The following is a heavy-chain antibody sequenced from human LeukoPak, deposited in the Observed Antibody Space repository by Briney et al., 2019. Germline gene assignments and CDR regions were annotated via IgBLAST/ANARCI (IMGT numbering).Heavy chain of an antibody. D-gene: IGHD4-17*01. CDR2: ISSSSSYI. V-gene: IGHV3-21*01. CDR1: GFTFSSYS. Sequence: PGRSLRLSCAASGFTFSSYSMNWVRQAPGKGLEWVSSISSSSSYIYYADSVKGRFTISRDNAKNSLYLQMNSLRAEDTAVYYCASLRTVSHYYGMDVWGKGTTVTVSS. CDR3: ASLRTVSHYYGMDV. J-gene: IGHJ6*04.